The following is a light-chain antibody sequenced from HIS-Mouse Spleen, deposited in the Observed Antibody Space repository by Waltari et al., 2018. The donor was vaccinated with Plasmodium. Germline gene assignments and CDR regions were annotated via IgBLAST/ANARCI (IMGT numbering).Light chain of an antibody. V-gene: IGLV2-11*01. CDR3: CSYAGSYTYV. CDR2: DVS. Sequence: QSALTQPRSVSGSPGQSVTISCTGTSSDVGGYNYVSWYQQHPGKAPKLMIYDVSKRPSGGPDRFSSSKSGNTASLTISGRQAEDEADYYCCSYAGSYTYVFGTGTKVTVL. J-gene: IGLJ1*01. CDR1: SSDVGGYNY.